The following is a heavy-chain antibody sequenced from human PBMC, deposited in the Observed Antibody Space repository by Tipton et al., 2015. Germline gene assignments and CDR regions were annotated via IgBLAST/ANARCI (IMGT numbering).Heavy chain of an antibody. CDR1: GGSVSSGSYY. CDR2: ISYSGST. V-gene: IGHV4-61*01. Sequence: TLSLTCTVSGGSVSSGSYYWSWIRQPPGKGLAWIGYISYSGSTPYNPSLKRRVTISLDTSKNQFSLTLNSVTAADTAVYYCARDLEHGMDVWGQGTTVTVSS. CDR3: ARDLEHGMDV. J-gene: IGHJ6*02. D-gene: IGHD5-24*01.